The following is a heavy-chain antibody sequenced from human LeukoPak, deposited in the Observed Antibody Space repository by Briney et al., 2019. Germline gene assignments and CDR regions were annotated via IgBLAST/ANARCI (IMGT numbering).Heavy chain of an antibody. J-gene: IGHJ4*02. CDR3: ARLRPFWSGYLIDY. CDR1: GGSFSGYY. V-gene: IGHV4-34*01. CDR2: INHSGST. Sequence: SETLSLTCAVYGGSFSGYYWSWIRQPPGKGLEWIGEINHSGSTNYNPSLKSRVTISVDTSKNQFSLKLSSVTAADTAVYYCARLRPFWSGYLIDYWGQGTLVTVSS. D-gene: IGHD3-3*01.